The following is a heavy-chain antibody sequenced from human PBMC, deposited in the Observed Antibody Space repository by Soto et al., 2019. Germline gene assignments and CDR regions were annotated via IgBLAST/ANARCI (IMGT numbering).Heavy chain of an antibody. CDR3: ARGAGFYSGGPEDI. V-gene: IGHV3-30-3*01. Sequence: QVQLVESGGGVVQPGRSLRLSCAASGFTFTNYALHWVRQAPGKGLEWVAVISYDGANKFYANSVKGRFTISRDNSHDTLYLQLNSLRPGDTAVYYCARGAGFYSGGPEDIWGQGTMVTVSS. D-gene: IGHD2-15*01. CDR2: ISYDGANK. J-gene: IGHJ3*02. CDR1: GFTFTNYA.